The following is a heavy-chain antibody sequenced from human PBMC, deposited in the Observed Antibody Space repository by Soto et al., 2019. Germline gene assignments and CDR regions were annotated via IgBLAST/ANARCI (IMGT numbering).Heavy chain of an antibody. CDR2: LRASGDTT. CDR1: IFTSNAYG. Sequence: LYWSGSIFTSNAYGMSGVCQDPRTGLEWVPALRASGDTTYYADAVRGRFTISRDNSTNTLYLEMNSLRAEDTALYYLAKTPLTTIPGIFWCDRWGQGTRVAVSS. CDR3: AKTPLTTIPGIFWCDR. D-gene: IGHD3-10*01. J-gene: IGHJ5*01. V-gene: IGHV3-23*01.